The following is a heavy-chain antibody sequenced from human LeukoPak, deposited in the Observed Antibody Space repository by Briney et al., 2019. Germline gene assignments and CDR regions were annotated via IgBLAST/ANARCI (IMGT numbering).Heavy chain of an antibody. V-gene: IGHV1-18*01. J-gene: IGHJ4*02. CDR1: GYTFTSYD. D-gene: IGHD4-23*01. CDR2: ISAYNGNT. Sequence: ASVKVSCKASGYTFTSYDISWVRQAPGQGLEWMGWISAYNGNTNYAQKLQGRVTMTTDTSTSTAYMELRSLRSDDTAVYYCARALDYGGRAYFDYWGQGTLVTVSS. CDR3: ARALDYGGRAYFDY.